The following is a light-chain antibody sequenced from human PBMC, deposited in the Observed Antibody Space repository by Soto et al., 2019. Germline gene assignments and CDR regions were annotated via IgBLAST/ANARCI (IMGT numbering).Light chain of an antibody. V-gene: IGKV3-15*01. CDR3: QHYFNWPLT. Sequence: EIVMTQSPATLSVSPGEGATLSCRASQGIGSTLAWYQQKPGQTPRLLIYGASTRATGVPARFSGCASGPEFPLSITGLQSEDFALYYGQHYFNWPLTFGGGPKVDSK. CDR1: QGIGST. J-gene: IGKJ4*01. CDR2: GAS.